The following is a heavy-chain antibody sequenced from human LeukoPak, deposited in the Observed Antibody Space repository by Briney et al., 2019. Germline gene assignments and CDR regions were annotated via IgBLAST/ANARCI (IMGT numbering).Heavy chain of an antibody. V-gene: IGHV3-49*04. CDR3: TRAGFYSGSCSFDY. CDR2: IRSKAYGGTT. D-gene: IGHD1-26*01. Sequence: GGSLRLSCTASGFTFGDYAMSWVRQAPGKGLEWVGFIRSKAYGGTTEYAASVKGRFTISRDDSKSIAYLQMNSLKTEDTAVYYCTRAGFYSGSCSFDYWGQGTLVTVSS. J-gene: IGHJ4*02. CDR1: GFTFGDYA.